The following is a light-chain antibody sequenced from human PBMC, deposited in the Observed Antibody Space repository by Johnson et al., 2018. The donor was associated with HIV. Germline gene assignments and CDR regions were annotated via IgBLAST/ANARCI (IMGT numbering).Light chain of an antibody. CDR1: SSNIGSHY. V-gene: IGLV1-51*02. Sequence: QSILTQPPSVSAAPGQKVTISCSGSSSNIGSHYVSWYQQLPGTAPKLLIYENNKRPSGIPDRFSGSKSGTSATLGITGLQTGDEADYYCATWDSSLSGGVFGTGTKVTVL. J-gene: IGLJ1*01. CDR2: ENN. CDR3: ATWDSSLSGGV.